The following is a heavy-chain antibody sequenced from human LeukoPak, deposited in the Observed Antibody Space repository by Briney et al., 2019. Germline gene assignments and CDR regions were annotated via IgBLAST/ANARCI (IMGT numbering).Heavy chain of an antibody. CDR3: ARDLYCNRTSCSV. Sequence: ASVKVSCKASGGTFSTYAISWVRQAPGQGLEWVGVIIPMVGTATYAQRFQGRVTLTADESTSTAYMELSSLRSEDTAVYYCARDLYCNRTSCSVWGQGTLVIVSS. D-gene: IGHD2-2*01. J-gene: IGHJ4*02. CDR2: IIPMVGTA. V-gene: IGHV1-69*13. CDR1: GGTFSTYA.